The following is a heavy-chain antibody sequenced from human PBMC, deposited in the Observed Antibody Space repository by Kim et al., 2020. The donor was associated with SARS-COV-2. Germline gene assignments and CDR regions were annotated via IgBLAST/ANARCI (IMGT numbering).Heavy chain of an antibody. Sequence: GGSLRLSCAASGFTFSDYYMSWIRQAPGKGLEWVSYISSSSSYTNYADSVKGRFTISRDNAKNSLSLQMNSLRAEDTAVYYCARDHSTYYYDSSGYYRALTPDYYSSGMDVWGQGTTVTVSS. CDR1: GFTFSDYY. CDR2: ISSSSSYT. D-gene: IGHD3-22*01. CDR3: ARDHSTYYYDSSGYYRALTPDYYSSGMDV. J-gene: IGHJ6*02. V-gene: IGHV3-11*05.